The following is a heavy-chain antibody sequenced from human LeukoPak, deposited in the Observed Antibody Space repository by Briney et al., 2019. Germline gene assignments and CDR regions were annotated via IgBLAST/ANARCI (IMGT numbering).Heavy chain of an antibody. CDR1: GGSVSSGSYY. J-gene: IGHJ4*02. CDR3: ARGPPYIVMVTAIGFFDY. V-gene: IGHV4-61*01. Sequence: SETLSLTCTVSGGSVSSGSYYWSWIRQPPGKGLEWIGYIYYSGSTNYNPSLKSRVTISVDTSKNQFSLKLSSVTAADTAMYYCARGPPYIVMVTAIGFFDYWGQGTLVTVSS. CDR2: IYYSGST. D-gene: IGHD2-21*02.